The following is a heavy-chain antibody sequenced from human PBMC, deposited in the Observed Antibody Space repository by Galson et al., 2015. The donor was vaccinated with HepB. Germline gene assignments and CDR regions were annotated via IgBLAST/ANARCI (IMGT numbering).Heavy chain of an antibody. D-gene: IGHD6-19*01. V-gene: IGHV3-23*01. J-gene: IGHJ4*02. CDR3: AKGHHKYSSGWYLFDY. Sequence: SLRLSCAASGFTFSSYAMSWVRQAPGKGLEWVSAISGSGGSTYYADSVKGRFTISRDNSKNTLYLQMNSLRAEDTAVFYCAKGHHKYSSGWYLFDYWGQGTLVTVSS. CDR2: ISGSGGST. CDR1: GFTFSSYA.